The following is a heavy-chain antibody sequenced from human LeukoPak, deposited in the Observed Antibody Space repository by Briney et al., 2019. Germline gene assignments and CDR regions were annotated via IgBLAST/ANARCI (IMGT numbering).Heavy chain of an antibody. CDR3: ASGRIGVAGTSFAFY. D-gene: IGHD6-19*01. V-gene: IGHV3-30-3*01. CDR2: ISYDGSKK. J-gene: IGHJ4*02. CDR1: GFTFSSYA. Sequence: GGSLRLSCAASGFTFSSYAMHWVRQAPGKGLGWVAVISYDGSKKYYADSVMGRFTISRDNSKDTLYLQMNSLRAEDTAVYYCASGRIGVAGTSFAFYWGQGTLVTVSS.